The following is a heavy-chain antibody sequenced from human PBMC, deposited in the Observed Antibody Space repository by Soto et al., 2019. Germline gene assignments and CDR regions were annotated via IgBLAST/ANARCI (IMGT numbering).Heavy chain of an antibody. CDR3: ARGRNLYYYGSGSTHDY. Sequence: SETLSLTCTVSGGSISSYYWSWIRQPPGKGLEWIGYIYYSGSTNYNPSLKSRVTISVDTSKNQFSLKLSSVTAADTAVYYCARGRNLYYYGSGSTHDYWGQGTLVTVSS. D-gene: IGHD3-10*01. V-gene: IGHV4-59*01. CDR1: GGSISSYY. J-gene: IGHJ4*02. CDR2: IYYSGST.